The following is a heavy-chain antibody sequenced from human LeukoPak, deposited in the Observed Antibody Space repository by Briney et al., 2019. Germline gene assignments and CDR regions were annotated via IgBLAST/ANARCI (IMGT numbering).Heavy chain of an antibody. D-gene: IGHD3-16*01. Sequence: GGSLRLSCAASGFIFSNYALAWVRQAPGKGLEWMGGFDPEDGETIYAQKFQGRVTMTEDTSTDTAYMELSSLRSEDTAVYYCATVRGYYYYYMDVWGKGTTVTVSS. CDR1: GFIFSNYA. V-gene: IGHV1-24*01. CDR2: FDPEDGET. J-gene: IGHJ6*03. CDR3: ATVRGYYYYYMDV.